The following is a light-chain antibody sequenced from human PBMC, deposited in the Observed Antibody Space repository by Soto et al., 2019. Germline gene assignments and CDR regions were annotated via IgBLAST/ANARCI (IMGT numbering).Light chain of an antibody. Sequence: QSALTQPASLSGSPGQSITISCTGTSSDVGAYDYVSWYQLHPGKAPKLMIYEVTNRPSGVSNRFSGSKSGNTASLTISGLQPEDEADYYCSSYTITPAFVVFGGGTKLTVL. CDR1: SSDVGAYDY. CDR2: EVT. J-gene: IGLJ2*01. V-gene: IGLV2-14*01. CDR3: SSYTITPAFVV.